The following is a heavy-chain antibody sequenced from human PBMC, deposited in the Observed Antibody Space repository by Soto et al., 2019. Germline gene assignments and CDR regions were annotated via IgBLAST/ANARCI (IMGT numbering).Heavy chain of an antibody. D-gene: IGHD6-19*01. CDR3: ARRHLAVAVSPWFDP. CDR2: IDSSGEK. CDR1: GLSITDSEMG. Sequence: QVTLKESGPVLVNPTETLTLRCTVSGLSITDSEMGVSWIRQPPGQPLEWLAHIDSSGEKSYRTFLKSRLAISKDTSKSQIVLTITIMDPADTATYYCARRHLAVAVSPWFDPWGQGIPVTVSS. V-gene: IGHV2-26*01. J-gene: IGHJ5*02.